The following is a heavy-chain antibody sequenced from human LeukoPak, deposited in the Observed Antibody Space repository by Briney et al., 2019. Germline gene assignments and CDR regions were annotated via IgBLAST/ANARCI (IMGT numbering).Heavy chain of an antibody. Sequence: SETLSLTCTVSGGSISSYYWSWIRQPAGKGLEWIGRIYSSGSTDYNSSLKSRVTMSVDTSKNQFSLKLSSVTAADTAVYYCARGAYGSGSTNWFDPWGQGTLVTVSS. V-gene: IGHV4-4*07. CDR3: ARGAYGSGSTNWFDP. CDR2: IYSSGST. CDR1: GGSISSYY. J-gene: IGHJ5*02. D-gene: IGHD3-10*01.